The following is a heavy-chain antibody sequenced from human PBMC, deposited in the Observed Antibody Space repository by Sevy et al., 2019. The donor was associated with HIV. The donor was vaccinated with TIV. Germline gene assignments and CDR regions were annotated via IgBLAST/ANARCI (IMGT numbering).Heavy chain of an antibody. CDR1: GFTFSDYY. V-gene: IGHV3-11*01. D-gene: IGHD3-16*01. CDR2: ISSSGSTI. J-gene: IGHJ4*02. Sequence: GGSLRLSCAASGFTFSDYYMSWIRQAPGKGLEWVSYISSSGSTIYYADSVKGRFTISRDNAKNSLYLQMNSLRAEDTAVYYCARDSSTHVRFVEFPIDYWGQGTLVTVSS. CDR3: ARDSSTHVRFVEFPIDY.